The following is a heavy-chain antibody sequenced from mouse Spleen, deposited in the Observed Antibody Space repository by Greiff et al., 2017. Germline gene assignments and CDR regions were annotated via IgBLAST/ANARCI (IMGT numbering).Heavy chain of an antibody. CDR1: GYTFTSYW. D-gene: IGHD1-2*01. J-gene: IGHJ4*01. Sequence: QVQLQQPGAELVKPGASVKMSCTASGYTFTSYWITWVKQRPGQGLEWIGDIYPGGGGTNYTEKFKSKATLTVDTSSSTAYMQLSSLTSEDSAVYYCAHYYMYAIDYWGQGTSVTVSS. V-gene: IGHV1-55*01. CDR3: AHYYMYAIDY. CDR2: IYPGGGGT.